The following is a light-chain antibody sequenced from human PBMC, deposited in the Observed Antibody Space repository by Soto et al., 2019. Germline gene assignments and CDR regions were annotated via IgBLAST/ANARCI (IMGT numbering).Light chain of an antibody. CDR3: QQQGT. CDR1: QSLSSSY. V-gene: IGKV3-20*01. Sequence: EIVLTQSPGTLSLSPGDRATLSCRASQSLSSSYVVWYQQKPGQAPRLLIYAASRRATGIPDRFSGSGSETEYTLTISRLEPEDFAVYYCQQQGTFGQGTKLEIK. CDR2: AAS. J-gene: IGKJ2*01.